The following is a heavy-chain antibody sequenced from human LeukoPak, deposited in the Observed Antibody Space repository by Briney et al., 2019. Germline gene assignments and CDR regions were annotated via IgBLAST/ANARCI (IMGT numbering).Heavy chain of an antibody. CDR2: INPSGGST. CDR1: GYTFTSYY. J-gene: IGHJ5*02. CDR3: ARDSSVRELRNWSDP. D-gene: IGHD1-26*01. V-gene: IGHV1-46*01. Sequence: ASVKVSCKASGYTFTSYYMHWVRQAPGQGLEWMGIINPSGGSTSYAQKFQGRVTMTRDTSISTAYMELSRLRSDDTAVYYCARDSSVRELRNWSDPWGQGTLVTVSS.